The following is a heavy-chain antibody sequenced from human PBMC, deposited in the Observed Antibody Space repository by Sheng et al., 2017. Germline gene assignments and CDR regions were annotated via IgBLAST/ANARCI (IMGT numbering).Heavy chain of an antibody. CDR2: IYYSGST. D-gene: IGHD6-19*01. V-gene: IGHV4-39*07. CDR3: ARDGIAVAGTVDY. Sequence: QLQLQESGPGLVKPSETLSLTCTVSGGSISSSSYYWGWIRQPPGKGLEWIGSIYYSGSTYYNPSLKSRVTISVDTSKNQFSLKLSSVTAADTAVYYCARDGIAVAGTVDYWGQGTLVTVSS. J-gene: IGHJ4*02. CDR1: GGSISSSSYY.